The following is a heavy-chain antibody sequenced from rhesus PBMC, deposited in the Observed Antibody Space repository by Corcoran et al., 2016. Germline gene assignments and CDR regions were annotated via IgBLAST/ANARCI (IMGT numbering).Heavy chain of an antibody. J-gene: IGHJ4*01. CDR1: GFTFSSSA. Sequence: EVQLVESGGGLVQPGGSLRLSCAASGFTFSSSAMHWVRQASGKGLEWVGRIRSKSNNYETGYAASVKGRLTISRDDSKNTAYLQMNSLKTEDTAVYYCARGGLVGTARGTFDYWGQGVLVTVSS. CDR3: ARGGLVGTARGTFDY. V-gene: IGHV3-118*01. CDR2: IRSKSNNYET. D-gene: IGHD5-24*01.